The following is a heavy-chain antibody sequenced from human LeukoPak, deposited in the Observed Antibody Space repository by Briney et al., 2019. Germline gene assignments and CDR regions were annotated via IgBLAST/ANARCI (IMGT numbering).Heavy chain of an antibody. D-gene: IGHD4-17*01. V-gene: IGHV3-48*03. CDR2: ISSSGSTI. CDR3: ARGDGDYFDY. Sequence: GGSLRLSCAASGFTFSSYEMNWVRQAPGKGLEWVSYISSSGSTIYYVDSVKGRFTISRDNAKNSLYLQMNSLRAEDTAVYYCARGDGDYFDYWGQGTLVTVSS. CDR1: GFTFSSYE. J-gene: IGHJ4*02.